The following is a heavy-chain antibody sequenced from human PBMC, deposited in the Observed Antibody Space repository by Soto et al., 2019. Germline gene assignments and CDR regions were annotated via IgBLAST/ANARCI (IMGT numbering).Heavy chain of an antibody. V-gene: IGHV1-8*01. Sequence: ASVKVSCKASGYTFTSYDINWVRQATGQGLEWMGWMNPNSGNTGYAQKLQGRVTMTTDTSTSTAYMELRSLRSDDTAVYYCARGYCSSTSCYENWFDPWGQGTLVTVSS. CDR3: ARGYCSSTSCYENWFDP. D-gene: IGHD2-2*01. CDR2: MNPNSGNT. J-gene: IGHJ5*02. CDR1: GYTFTSYD.